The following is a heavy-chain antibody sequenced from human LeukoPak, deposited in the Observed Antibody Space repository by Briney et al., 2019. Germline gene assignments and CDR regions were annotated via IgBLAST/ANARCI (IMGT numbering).Heavy chain of an antibody. Sequence: GGSLRLSCEGSAFIFSGHWMNWVRQTPGKGLEWVSILSGSGGSAYYADSVKGRFTISRDNSKNTLYLQMNSLRAEDTAVYYCAKGRYESSGFNWAAWGQGTLVTVSS. J-gene: IGHJ4*02. D-gene: IGHD3-22*01. CDR3: AKGRYESSGFNWAA. V-gene: IGHV3-23*01. CDR1: AFIFSGHW. CDR2: LSGSGGSA.